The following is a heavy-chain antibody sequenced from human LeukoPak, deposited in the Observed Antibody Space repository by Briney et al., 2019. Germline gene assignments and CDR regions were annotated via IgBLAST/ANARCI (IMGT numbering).Heavy chain of an antibody. CDR2: INHSGST. D-gene: IGHD3-22*01. J-gene: IGHJ4*02. CDR3: ARVRPTYYYDSSGYYYGTRYYFDY. CDR1: GGSFSGYY. Sequence: SETLSLICAVYGGSFSGYYWSWIRQPPGKGLGWIGEINHSGSTNYNPSLKSRVTISVDTSKNQFSLKLSSVTAADTAVYYCARVRPTYYYDSSGYYYGTRYYFDYWGQGTLVTVSS. V-gene: IGHV4-34*01.